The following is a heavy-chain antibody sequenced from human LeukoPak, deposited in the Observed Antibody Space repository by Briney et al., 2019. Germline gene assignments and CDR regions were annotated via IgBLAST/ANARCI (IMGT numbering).Heavy chain of an antibody. D-gene: IGHD2-15*01. V-gene: IGHV4-34*01. Sequence: SVTLSLTCAVYGGSFSGYYWSWIRQPPGKGLEWIGEINHSGSTNYNPSLKSRVTISVDTSKNQFSLKLSSVTAADTAVYYCARRYCSGGSCYSDNWFDPWGQGTLVTVSS. J-gene: IGHJ5*02. CDR2: INHSGST. CDR1: GGSFSGYY. CDR3: ARRYCSGGSCYSDNWFDP.